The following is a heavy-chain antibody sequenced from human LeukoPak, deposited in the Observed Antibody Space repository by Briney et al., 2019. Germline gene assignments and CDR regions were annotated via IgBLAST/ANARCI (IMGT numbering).Heavy chain of an antibody. CDR3: AKDSSVLRYFDWLLMHFDY. Sequence: GGSLRLSCAASGFTFSSYAMSWVRQAPGKGLEWVSAISGSGGSTYYAGSVKGRFTISRDNSKNTLYLQMNSLRAEDTAVYYCAKDSSVLRYFDWLLMHFDYWGQGTLVTVSS. CDR1: GFTFSSYA. CDR2: ISGSGGST. V-gene: IGHV3-23*01. J-gene: IGHJ4*02. D-gene: IGHD3-9*01.